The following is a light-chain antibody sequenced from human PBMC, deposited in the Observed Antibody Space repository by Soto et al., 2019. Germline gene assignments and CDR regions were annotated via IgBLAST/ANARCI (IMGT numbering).Light chain of an antibody. Sequence: EIVFTQSPVTLSLSPGERATLSCSASHSVSSSYLAWYQQKPGQAPRLLIYGASSRATGLPDRFRGGGSGTDLTLTISRLEAEDFAVYYCHQYGTSPPWTFGQGTKVDIK. CDR1: HSVSSSY. CDR2: GAS. J-gene: IGKJ1*01. V-gene: IGKV3-20*01. CDR3: HQYGTSPPWT.